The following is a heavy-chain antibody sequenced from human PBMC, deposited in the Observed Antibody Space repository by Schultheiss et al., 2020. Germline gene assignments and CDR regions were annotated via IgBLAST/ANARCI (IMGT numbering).Heavy chain of an antibody. Sequence: ASVKVCKASGYTFTGYYMHWVRQAPGQGLEWMGRINPNSGGTNYAQKFQGRVTMTRDTSISTAYMELSRLRSDDTAVYYCARLSSYTIQDAFDIWGQGTMVTVSS. CDR1: GYTFTGYY. J-gene: IGHJ3*02. CDR2: INPNSGGT. V-gene: IGHV1-2*06. CDR3: ARLSSYTIQDAFDI. D-gene: IGHD6-13*01.